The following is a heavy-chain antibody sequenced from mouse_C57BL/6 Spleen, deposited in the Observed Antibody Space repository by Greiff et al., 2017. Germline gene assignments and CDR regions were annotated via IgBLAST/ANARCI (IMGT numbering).Heavy chain of an antibody. J-gene: IGHJ1*03. V-gene: IGHV1-80*01. CDR2: IYPGDGDT. Sequence: QVQLQQSGAELVKPGASVKMSCKASGYAFTSYWMNWVKQRPGQGLEWIGQIYPGDGDTNYNGKFKGKATLTVDKSSSTAYMQLSSLTSEDSAVYFCARRDTVVASYMDDWGTGTTVTVSS. D-gene: IGHD1-1*01. CDR3: ARRDTVVASYMDD. CDR1: GYAFTSYW.